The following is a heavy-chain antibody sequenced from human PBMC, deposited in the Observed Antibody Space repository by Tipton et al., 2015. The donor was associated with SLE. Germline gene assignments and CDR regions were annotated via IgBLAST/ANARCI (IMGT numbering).Heavy chain of an antibody. CDR3: ARGRVRGALDY. CDR1: GGSISSHY. D-gene: IGHD3-10*01. J-gene: IGHJ4*02. CDR2: IYYSGST. V-gene: IGHV4-59*11. Sequence: TLSLTCTVSGGSISSHYWSWIRQPPGKGLEWIGYIYYSGSTNYNPSLKSRVTISVDTSKNQFSLKLSSVTAADTAVYYCARGRVRGALDYWGQGTLVTVSS.